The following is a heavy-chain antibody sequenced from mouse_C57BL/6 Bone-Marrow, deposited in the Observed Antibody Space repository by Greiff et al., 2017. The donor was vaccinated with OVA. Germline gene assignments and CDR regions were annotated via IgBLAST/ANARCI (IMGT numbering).Heavy chain of an antibody. V-gene: IGHV1-81*01. CDR1: GYTFTSYG. Sequence: VQLQQSGAELARPGASVKLSCKASGYTFTSYGISWVKQRTGQGLEWIGEIYPRSGNTYYNEKFKGKATLTADKSSSTAYMELRILTSEDSAVYFCARSGNSWFAYWGQGTLVTVSA. D-gene: IGHD2-1*01. CDR3: ARSGNSWFAY. CDR2: IYPRSGNT. J-gene: IGHJ3*01.